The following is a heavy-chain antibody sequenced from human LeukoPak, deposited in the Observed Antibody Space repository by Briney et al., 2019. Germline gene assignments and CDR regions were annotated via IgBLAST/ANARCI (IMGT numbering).Heavy chain of an antibody. CDR3: ARGDDSGYYDYFDY. D-gene: IGHD3-22*01. CDR2: IYTGGNT. J-gene: IGHJ4*02. CDR1: GFTFTSYA. V-gene: IGHV3-23*05. Sequence: PGGSWRLSCAASGFTFTSYAITWFRQAQGKGLEWFSTIYTGGNTYYAASVKGRFTISRDFSKNTVFLHMNSLRAEDTAMYYCARGDDSGYYDYFDYWGQGALVTVSS.